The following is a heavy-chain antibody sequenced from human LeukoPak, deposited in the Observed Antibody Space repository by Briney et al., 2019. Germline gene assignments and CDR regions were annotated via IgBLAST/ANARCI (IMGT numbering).Heavy chain of an antibody. CDR2: ISSSSSTI. CDR3: ARFPHYYDSSGYSF. J-gene: IGHJ4*02. CDR1: GFTFSSYE. D-gene: IGHD3-22*01. V-gene: IGHV3-48*03. Sequence: PGGSLRLSCAASGFTFSSYEMNWFRQAPGKGLEWVSYISSSSSTIYYADSVKGRFTISRDNAKNSLYLQMNSLRDEDTAVYYCARFPHYYDSSGYSFWGQGTLVTVSS.